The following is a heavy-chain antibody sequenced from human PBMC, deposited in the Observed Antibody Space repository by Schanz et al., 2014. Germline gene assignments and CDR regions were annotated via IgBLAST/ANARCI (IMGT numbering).Heavy chain of an antibody. Sequence: EVQLLESGGGLIQPGGSLRLSCAASGFSFSSYSLNWVRQAPGKGLEWVSYISTTGSTIYYADSVRGRFTISRDNAKNSLYLQMNSLRAEDTSVYYCARGGPAYYFDDWGQGTLVTVSS. V-gene: IGHV3-48*01. J-gene: IGHJ4*02. CDR1: GFSFSSYS. CDR2: ISTTGSTI. CDR3: ARGGPAYYFDD.